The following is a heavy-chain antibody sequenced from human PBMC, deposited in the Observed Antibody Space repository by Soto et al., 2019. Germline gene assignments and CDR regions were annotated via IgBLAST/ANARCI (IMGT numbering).Heavy chain of an antibody. J-gene: IGHJ4*02. CDR3: ARREIQGPIDY. CDR2: IYYSGTT. CDR1: GYSISSSNW. Sequence: QEQLQESGPGLVKPSDTLSLTCAVSGYSISSSNWWGWIRQPPGKGLEWIWYIYYSGTTYYNPSLKSGVTMSVDTSKNQFSLKLTSVTAVDTAVYYWARREIQGPIDYWGQGTLVTVSS. D-gene: IGHD1-26*01. V-gene: IGHV4-28*01.